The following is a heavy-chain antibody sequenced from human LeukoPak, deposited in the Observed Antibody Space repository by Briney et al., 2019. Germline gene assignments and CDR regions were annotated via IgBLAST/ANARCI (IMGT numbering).Heavy chain of an antibody. CDR3: AKGGLRHFVGYFDY. J-gene: IGHJ4*02. CDR2: ISGSGGST. CDR1: GFSFASYA. D-gene: IGHD3-9*01. Sequence: GGSLRLSCAASGFSFASYAMSWVRQAPGKGLEWVSAISGSGGSTYYADSVKGRFTISRDFSKNTLYLQMNSLRADDTAVYYCAKGGLRHFVGYFDYWGRGTPVTVSS. V-gene: IGHV3-23*01.